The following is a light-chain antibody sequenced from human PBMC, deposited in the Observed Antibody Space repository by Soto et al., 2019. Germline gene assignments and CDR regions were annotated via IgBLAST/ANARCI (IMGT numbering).Light chain of an antibody. Sequence: QSALTQPPSASGSPGQSVAISCTGTSSDVGGYNYVSWYQQHPGKAPKLMVYEVNKRPSGVPDRFSGSKSGNTASLTVSGLQPEDEADYHCSSYAGSSNVFGTGTKVTVL. CDR2: EVN. V-gene: IGLV2-8*01. CDR3: SSYAGSSNV. J-gene: IGLJ1*01. CDR1: SSDVGGYNY.